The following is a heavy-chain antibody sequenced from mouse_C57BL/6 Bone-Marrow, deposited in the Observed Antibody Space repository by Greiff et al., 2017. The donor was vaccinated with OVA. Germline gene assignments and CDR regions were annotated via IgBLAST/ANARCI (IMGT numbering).Heavy chain of an antibody. Sequence: EVQLQQSGPELVKPGASVKISCKASGYTFTDYYMNWVKQSHGKSLEWIGDINPNNGGTSYNQKFKGKATLTVDKSSSTAYMELRSLTSEDSAVYYCARVGTWGFAYWGQGTLVTVSA. D-gene: IGHD3-3*01. J-gene: IGHJ3*01. CDR1: GYTFTDYY. V-gene: IGHV1-26*01. CDR2: INPNNGGT. CDR3: ARVGTWGFAY.